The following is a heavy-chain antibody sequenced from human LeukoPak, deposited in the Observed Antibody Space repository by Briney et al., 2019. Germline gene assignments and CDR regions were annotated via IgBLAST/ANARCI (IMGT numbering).Heavy chain of an antibody. CDR2: IATTT. J-gene: IGHJ4*02. V-gene: IGHV3-23*01. D-gene: IGHD2-8*01. CDR1: GFTFSSFA. CDR3: ARDGGYTNGHPFDY. Sequence: GGSLRLSCAASGFTFSSFAMSWVRQAPGKGLEWVSNIATTTYYADSVKGRFTISRDNSKNTLYLQMNSLSVEDTAVYFCARDGGYTNGHPFDYWGQGTLVTVSS.